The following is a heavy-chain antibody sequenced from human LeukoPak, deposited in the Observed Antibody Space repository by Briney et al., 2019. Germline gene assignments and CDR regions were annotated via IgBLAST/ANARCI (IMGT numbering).Heavy chain of an antibody. CDR1: GYSISRGYY. Sequence: PSETLSLTCGVSGYSISRGYYWGWIRQPPGKGLEWIGSIYYSGNAYYNPSLKSRVTISVDTSKNQLSLKLNSVTAADTAVYYCARHVRQQLPPKAFDYWGQGTLVTVSS. V-gene: IGHV4-38-2*01. J-gene: IGHJ4*02. D-gene: IGHD6-13*01. CDR3: ARHVRQQLPPKAFDY. CDR2: IYYSGNA.